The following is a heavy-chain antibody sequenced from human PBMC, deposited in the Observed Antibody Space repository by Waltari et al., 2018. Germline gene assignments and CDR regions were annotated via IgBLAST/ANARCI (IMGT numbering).Heavy chain of an antibody. CDR2: IIPILDIA. CDR1: GGTFSTFA. Sequence: QVQLVQSGAEVKKPGSSVKVSCKASGGTFSTFAIIWLRQAPGQGLEWMGGIIPILDIANYAQKFQGRVTITADESTSTAYMELSSLRFEDTALYYCARGDDGSGWYAGHFYQWGQGTLVTVSS. J-gene: IGHJ1*01. V-gene: IGHV1-69*04. CDR3: ARGDDGSGWYAGHFYQ. D-gene: IGHD6-19*01.